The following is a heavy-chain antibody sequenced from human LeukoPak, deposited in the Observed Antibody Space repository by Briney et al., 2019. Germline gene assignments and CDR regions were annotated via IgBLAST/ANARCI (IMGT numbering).Heavy chain of an antibody. Sequence: GASVKVYCKASGYTFTGYYMHWVRQAPGQGLEWMGWSNPNSGGTNYAQKFQGWVTMTRDTSISTAYMELSRLRSDDTAVYHCARDREEYSSSWYFDYWGQGTLVTVSS. J-gene: IGHJ4*02. D-gene: IGHD6-13*01. CDR1: GYTFTGYY. CDR3: ARDREEYSSSWYFDY. CDR2: SNPNSGGT. V-gene: IGHV1-2*04.